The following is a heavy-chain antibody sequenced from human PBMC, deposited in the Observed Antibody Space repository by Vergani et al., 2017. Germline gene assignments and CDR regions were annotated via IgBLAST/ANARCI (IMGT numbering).Heavy chain of an antibody. J-gene: IGHJ4*02. V-gene: IGHV1-58*01. CDR2: IVVGSGNT. Sequence: QMQLVQSGPEVKKPGTSVKVSCKASGFTFTSSAVQWVRQARGQRLEWIGWIVVGSGNTNYAQKFQERVTITRDMSTSTAYMELSSLRSEDTAVYYCAAVPSPYNWNYGPYFDYWGQGTLVTVSS. CDR1: GFTFTSSA. D-gene: IGHD1-7*01. CDR3: AAVPSPYNWNYGPYFDY.